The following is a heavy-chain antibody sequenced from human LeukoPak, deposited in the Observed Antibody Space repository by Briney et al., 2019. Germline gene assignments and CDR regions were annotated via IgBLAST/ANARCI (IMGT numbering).Heavy chain of an antibody. J-gene: IGHJ4*02. Sequence: ASVKVSCKASGYTFTNYYMHWMRQAPGQGPEWMGIINPRGGATDYAQKFQDRVTMTSDTYTSTVYLQLNSLRSEDTAVYFCARVGVTAATADYWGQGTLVTVSS. V-gene: IGHV1-46*01. CDR2: INPRGGAT. CDR3: ARVGVTAATADY. CDR1: GYTFTNYY. D-gene: IGHD6-25*01.